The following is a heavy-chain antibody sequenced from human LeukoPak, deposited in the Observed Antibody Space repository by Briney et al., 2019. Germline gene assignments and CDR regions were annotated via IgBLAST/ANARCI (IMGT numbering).Heavy chain of an antibody. D-gene: IGHD3-22*01. J-gene: IGHJ4*02. CDR3: VSDMIGYYFDY. V-gene: IGHV4-34*12. CDR1: GGSFSGYY. CDR2: LFYTGST. Sequence: SSETLSLTCAVYGGSFSGYYWGWIRQPPGKGLEWIGSLFYTGSTYYNSSLKSRVTISVDTSKNQFSLKLSSVTAADTAVYYCVSDMIGYYFDYWGQGTLVTVSS.